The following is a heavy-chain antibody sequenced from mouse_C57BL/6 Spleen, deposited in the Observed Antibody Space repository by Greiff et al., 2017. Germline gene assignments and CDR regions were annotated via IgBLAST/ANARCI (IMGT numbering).Heavy chain of an antibody. J-gene: IGHJ4*01. V-gene: IGHV5-6*02. CDR1: GFTFSSYG. CDR3: ASPYYGSSYLYAMDY. Sequence: DVMLVESGGDLVKPGGSLKLSCAASGFTFSSYGMSWVRQTPDKRLEWVATISSGGSYTYYPDSVKGRFTISRDNAKNTLYLQMSSLKSEDTAMYYCASPYYGSSYLYAMDYWGQGTSVTVSS. D-gene: IGHD1-1*01. CDR2: ISSGGSYT.